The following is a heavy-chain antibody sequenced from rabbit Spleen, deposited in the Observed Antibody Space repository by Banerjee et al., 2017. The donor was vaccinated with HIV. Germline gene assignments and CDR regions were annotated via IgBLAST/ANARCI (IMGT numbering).Heavy chain of an antibody. CDR3: ARANAASAYKYAFNL. V-gene: IGHV1S40*01. J-gene: IGHJ4*01. CDR2: IYTSSGST. D-gene: IGHD4-2*01. CDR1: GLDFSSSYW. Sequence: QSLEESGGGLVQPEGSLTLTCTASGLDFSSSYWMSWVRQAPGKGLEWIACIYTSSGSTYYASWAKGRFTISKTSSTTVTLQVTSLTAADTATYFCARANAASAYKYAFNLWGPGTLVTVS.